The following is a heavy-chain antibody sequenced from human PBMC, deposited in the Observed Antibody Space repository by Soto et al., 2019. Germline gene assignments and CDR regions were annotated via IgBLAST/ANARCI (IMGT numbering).Heavy chain of an antibody. CDR2: IGGSSDST. Sequence: GGSLSLSCTASGFTFRSYAMSWVRQLPGKGLEWVSGIGGSSDSTFYAHSVKGRFTISRDNSKDTLYLQMNSLRAEDTAVYYCAKRDSTGYYYFNYWGQGTLVTVSS. CDR1: GFTFRSYA. D-gene: IGHD3-22*01. J-gene: IGHJ4*02. CDR3: AKRDSTGYYYFNY. V-gene: IGHV3-23*01.